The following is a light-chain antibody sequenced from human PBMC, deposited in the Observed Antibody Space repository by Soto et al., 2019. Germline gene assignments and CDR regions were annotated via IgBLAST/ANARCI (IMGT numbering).Light chain of an antibody. Sequence: EIVLTQSPATLSLSPGERATLSCRASQSVGSFLAWYQQKPGQAPRLLVYDASNRATGIPARFSGSGSGTDFTLTISSLEPEDFAIYYCQQRSNWPPPTFGQGTKVDI. CDR1: QSVGSF. CDR3: QQRSNWPPPT. J-gene: IGKJ1*01. V-gene: IGKV3-11*01. CDR2: DAS.